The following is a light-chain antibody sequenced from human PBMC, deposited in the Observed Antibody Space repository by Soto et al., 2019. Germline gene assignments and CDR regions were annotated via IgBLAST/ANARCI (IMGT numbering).Light chain of an antibody. CDR2: RAS. CDR1: QSIDRW. Sequence: DIQMTQSPSTLSASVGDRVTITCRASQSIDRWLAWYQQKPGKAPKLLIYRASSLESGVPSRFSGSGSGTESTLTISSLQPDDFTPYYYQQYKTYPYTFAQGTKLEIK. J-gene: IGKJ2*01. V-gene: IGKV1-5*03. CDR3: QQYKTYPYT.